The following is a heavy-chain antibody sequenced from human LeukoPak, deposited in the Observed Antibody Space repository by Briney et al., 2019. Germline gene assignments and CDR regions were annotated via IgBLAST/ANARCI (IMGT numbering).Heavy chain of an antibody. J-gene: IGHJ4*02. V-gene: IGHV3-48*01. D-gene: IGHD1-1*01. CDR2: ISGGGGNI. CDR3: ARDFNWAFDF. Sequence: PGGSLRLSCAASGFIFSSYSMNWVRQAPGMGLGWISYISGGGGNIHYADSVEGRFTISRDNAKNSVYLQMNSLRAEDSAVYYCARDFNWAFDFWGQGILVTVSS. CDR1: GFIFSSYS.